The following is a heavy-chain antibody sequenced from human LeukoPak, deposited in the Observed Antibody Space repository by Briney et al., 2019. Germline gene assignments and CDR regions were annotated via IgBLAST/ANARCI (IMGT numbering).Heavy chain of an antibody. J-gene: IGHJ4*02. D-gene: IGHD3-22*01. CDR1: GFTVSSKYM. CDR2: MYLSGTT. V-gene: IGHV4-4*02. Sequence: GSLRLSCAASGFTVSSKYMSWVRQPPGKGLEWIGEMYLSGTTHSNPSVKSRVTISIDKSKNQFFLNLSSVTAADTAVYYCAGLVGRYSSGLYYYYFDYWGQGTLVTVSS. CDR3: AGLVGRYSSGLYYYYFDY.